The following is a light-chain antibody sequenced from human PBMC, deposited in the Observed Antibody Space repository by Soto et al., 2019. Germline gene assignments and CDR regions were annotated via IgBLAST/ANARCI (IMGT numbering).Light chain of an antibody. V-gene: IGKV3-15*01. J-gene: IGKJ1*01. Sequence: QSPGTLSLSAGERATLSGMSSQTVRNNYLAWYQQKPGQAPRLLIYGASTRATGIPARFSGSGSGTEFTLTISSLQSEDFAVYYCQQYNNWPPWKFGQGTQGGYQ. CDR2: GAS. CDR1: QTVRNN. CDR3: QQYNNWPPWK.